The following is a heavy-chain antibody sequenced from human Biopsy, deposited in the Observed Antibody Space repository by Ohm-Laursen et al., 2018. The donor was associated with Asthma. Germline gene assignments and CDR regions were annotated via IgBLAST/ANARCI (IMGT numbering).Heavy chain of an antibody. CDR1: SGSGGYMRSGHYY. Sequence: TLSLTCSLSSGSGGYMRSGHYYWSWIRQPPGKGLEWIGYSFHSGSTYYKSSLKSRVSIFVDTSKNQLSLRLSSVTAADTAVYYCARAQSTSDSDWFDSWGQGTLVTVSS. CDR3: ARAQSTSDSDWFDS. CDR2: SFHSGST. J-gene: IGHJ5*01. D-gene: IGHD1-1*01. V-gene: IGHV4-30-4*01.